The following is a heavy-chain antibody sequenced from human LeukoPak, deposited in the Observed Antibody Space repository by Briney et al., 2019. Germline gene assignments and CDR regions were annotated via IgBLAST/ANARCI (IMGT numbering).Heavy chain of an antibody. J-gene: IGHJ3*02. CDR3: ARARYVNSFYAFDI. CDR1: GGSISSSSYY. CDR2: LSKSGNT. D-gene: IGHD3-9*01. Sequence: SETLSLTCTVSGGSISSSSYYWSWIRLPPGKGLEWIGYLSKSGNTNYSPSLKGRVTIFGDTSKNQFFLKLSSVTAADTAVYYCARARYVNSFYAFDIWGQGTLVTVSS. V-gene: IGHV4-61*01.